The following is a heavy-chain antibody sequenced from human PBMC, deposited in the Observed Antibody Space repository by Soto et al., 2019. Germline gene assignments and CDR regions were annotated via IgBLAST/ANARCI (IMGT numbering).Heavy chain of an antibody. D-gene: IGHD2-15*01. V-gene: IGHV3-66*01. J-gene: IGHJ4*02. Sequence: TGGSLRLSCAASGITVGSNYMSWVRQAPGKGLEWVSLIYKDGTTFYADSVKGRFTISRDMSRNTLFLQMNSLRAEDTAVYHCARDLIEDAGKIFDYWGQGTLVTVSS. CDR1: GITVGSNY. CDR3: ARDLIEDAGKIFDY. CDR2: IYKDGTT.